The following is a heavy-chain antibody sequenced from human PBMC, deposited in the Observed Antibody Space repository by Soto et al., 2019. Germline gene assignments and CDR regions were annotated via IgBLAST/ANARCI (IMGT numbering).Heavy chain of an antibody. Sequence: ASVKVSCKASGYTFTTYGISWVRQAPGQGLEWMGWISSYNGNTNYAQRVQDRVTMTTDTSTSTTYMELRSLGSDDTAVYYCARGPRYCSSSICFAGVTWFDPWGQGTLVTVSS. CDR2: ISSYNGNT. CDR3: ARGPRYCSSSICFAGVTWFDP. J-gene: IGHJ5*02. V-gene: IGHV1-18*04. D-gene: IGHD2-2*01. CDR1: GYTFTTYG.